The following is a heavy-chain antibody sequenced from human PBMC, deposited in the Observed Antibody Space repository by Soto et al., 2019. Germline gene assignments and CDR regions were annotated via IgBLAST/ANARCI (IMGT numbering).Heavy chain of an antibody. Sequence: SETLSLTCTVSGGSISSSSYYWGWIRQPPGKGLEWIGSIYYSGSTYYNPSLKSRVTISVDTSKNQFSLKLSSVTAADTAVYYCARRYYDFWSGYYYFDYWGQGTLVTVSS. D-gene: IGHD3-3*01. J-gene: IGHJ4*02. V-gene: IGHV4-39*01. CDR2: IYYSGST. CDR3: ARRYYDFWSGYYYFDY. CDR1: GGSISSSSYY.